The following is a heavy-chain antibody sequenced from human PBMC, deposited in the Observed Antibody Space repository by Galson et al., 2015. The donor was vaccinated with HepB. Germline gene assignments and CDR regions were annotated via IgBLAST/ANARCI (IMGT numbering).Heavy chain of an antibody. CDR1: GYTFSTYD. J-gene: IGHJ4*02. D-gene: IGHD7-27*01. CDR2: MSPNSGYT. CDR3: ARNLPRTGDFDF. Sequence: SCKASGYTFSTYDINWARQATGQGLEWLGWMSPNSGYTGYAQEFQDRVTMTRDTSISTAYLELNSLRAEDTAVYYCARNLPRTGDFDFWGQGTLVTVSS. V-gene: IGHV1-8*01.